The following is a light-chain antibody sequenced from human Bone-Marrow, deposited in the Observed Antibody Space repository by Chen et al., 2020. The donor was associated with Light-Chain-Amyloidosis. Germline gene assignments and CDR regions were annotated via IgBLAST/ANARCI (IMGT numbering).Light chain of an antibody. CDR1: QTISSNY. CDR3: QQYGTSPLT. V-gene: IGKV3-20*01. J-gene: IGKJ4*01. Sequence: EIVLTQSPGTLSLSPGEGANLSCRASQTISSNYLTWYQQKFGQAPRLLTYGSSSRATGIPDRCTGSGSETDFTLTINRLEPEDFAMYYCQQYGTSPLTFGGGTKVEIK. CDR2: GSS.